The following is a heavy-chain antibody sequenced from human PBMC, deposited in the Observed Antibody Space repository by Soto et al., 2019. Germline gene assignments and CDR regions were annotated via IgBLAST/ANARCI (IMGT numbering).Heavy chain of an antibody. Sequence: QVQLVQSGAAMKKPGASVKVSCKASGYTFTSYDINWVRQATGQGLEWMGWINPNTGYTDYAQKFQGRVTMTGNTSITTAYMELSSLRSEDTDVYYCVRGRVMITFGVVIVIDYWGQGSPVTVSS. CDR1: GYTFTSYD. D-gene: IGHD3-16*02. CDR2: INPNTGYT. V-gene: IGHV1-8*01. CDR3: VRGRVMITFGVVIVIDY. J-gene: IGHJ4*02.